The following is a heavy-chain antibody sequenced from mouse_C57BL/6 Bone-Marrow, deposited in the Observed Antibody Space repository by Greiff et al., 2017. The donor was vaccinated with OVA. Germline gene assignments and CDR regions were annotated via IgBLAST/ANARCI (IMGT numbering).Heavy chain of an antibody. CDR3: AREELAWFAY. CDR2: ISSGSSTI. CDR1: GFTFSDYG. J-gene: IGHJ3*01. V-gene: IGHV5-17*01. Sequence: EVKLMESGGGLVKPGGSLKLSCAASGFTFSDYGMHWVRQAPEKGLEWVAYISSGSSTIYYADTVKGRFTIARDNAKNTLFLQMTSLRSEDTAMYYCAREELAWFAYWGQGTLVTVSA.